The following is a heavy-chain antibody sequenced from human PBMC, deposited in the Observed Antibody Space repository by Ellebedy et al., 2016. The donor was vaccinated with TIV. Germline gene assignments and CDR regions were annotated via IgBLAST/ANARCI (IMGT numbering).Heavy chain of an antibody. CDR2: INHSGST. Sequence: SETLSLTCAVYGGSFSGYYWSWIRQPPGKGLEWIGEINHSGSTNYNPSLKSRVTISVDTSKNQFSLKLSSVTAADTAVYYCARGSPTYYYAFWGQGTLVTVSS. J-gene: IGHJ4*02. CDR3: ARGSPTYYYAF. V-gene: IGHV4-34*01. CDR1: GGSFSGYY.